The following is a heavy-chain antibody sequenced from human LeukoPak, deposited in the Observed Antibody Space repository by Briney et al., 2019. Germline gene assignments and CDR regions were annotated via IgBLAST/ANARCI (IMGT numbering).Heavy chain of an antibody. D-gene: IGHD1-20*01. V-gene: IGHV4-39*02. CDR3: ARDHARYNWNDDVFDI. CDR1: GGSISISSYY. J-gene: IGHJ3*02. CDR2: IYYSGST. Sequence: PSETLSLTCTVSGGSISISSYYWGWIRQPPGKGLEWIGSIYYSGSTYYNPSLKSRVTISVDTSKNQFSLKLSSVTAADTAVYYCARDHARYNWNDDVFDIWGQGTMVTVSS.